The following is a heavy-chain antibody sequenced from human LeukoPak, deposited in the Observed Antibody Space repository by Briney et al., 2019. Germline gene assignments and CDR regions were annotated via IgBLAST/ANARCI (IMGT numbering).Heavy chain of an antibody. CDR1: GGTFSSYA. CDR3: ARDQREDNYGSGSYWFDP. J-gene: IGHJ5*02. Sequence: SVKVSCKASGGTFSSYAISWVRQAPGQGLEWMGRIIPILGIANYAQKFQGRVTITADKSTSTAYMELSSLRSEDTAVYYCARDQREDNYGSGSYWFDPWGQGTLVTVSS. V-gene: IGHV1-69*04. D-gene: IGHD3-10*01. CDR2: IIPILGIA.